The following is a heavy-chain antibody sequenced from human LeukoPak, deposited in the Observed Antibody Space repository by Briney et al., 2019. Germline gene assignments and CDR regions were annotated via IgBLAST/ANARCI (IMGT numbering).Heavy chain of an antibody. J-gene: IGHJ4*02. CDR2: ISDSGGST. CDR1: GFTFDDYD. D-gene: IGHD1-26*01. Sequence: PGGSLRLSCAASGFTFDDYDMSWVRQAPGKGLEWVSLISDSGGSTYYADSVKGRFTISRDNSKNTLYLQMDSLRAEDTAVYYCAKGGGSRNFDYWGQGTLVTVSS. V-gene: IGHV3-23*01. CDR3: AKGGGSRNFDY.